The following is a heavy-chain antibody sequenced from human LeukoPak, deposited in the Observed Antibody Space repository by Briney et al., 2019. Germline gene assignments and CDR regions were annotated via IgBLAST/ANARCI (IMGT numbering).Heavy chain of an antibody. CDR3: ATHTDPDYYFDY. Sequence: PSETLSLTCAVYGGSFSGYYWSWIRQPPGKGLEWIGEINHSGSTNYNPSLKSRVTISVDTSKNQFSLKLSSVTAEDTAVYYCATHTDPDYYFDYWGQGTLVTVSS. V-gene: IGHV4-34*01. CDR2: INHSGST. J-gene: IGHJ4*02. D-gene: IGHD5-18*01. CDR1: GGSFSGYY.